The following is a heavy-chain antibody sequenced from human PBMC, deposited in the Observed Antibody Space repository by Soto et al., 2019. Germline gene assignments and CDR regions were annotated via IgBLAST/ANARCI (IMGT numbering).Heavy chain of an antibody. CDR2: INPSSGGT. D-gene: IGHD3-10*01. Sequence: SVKVSYTASGSTFTGYYMHWVRQAPGQGLECMGWINPSSGGTNYAQKFQGRATMTRDTSISTANMELSRLRSDDTAVYYCARSHGVDYWGQGTLVTVSS. CDR3: ARSHGVDY. V-gene: IGHV1-2*02. J-gene: IGHJ4*02. CDR1: GSTFTGYY.